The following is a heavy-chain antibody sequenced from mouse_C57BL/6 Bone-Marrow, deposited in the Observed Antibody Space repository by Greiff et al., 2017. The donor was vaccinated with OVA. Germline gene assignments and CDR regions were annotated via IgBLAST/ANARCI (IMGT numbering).Heavy chain of an antibody. Sequence: VQLQQSGAELARPGASVKLSCKASGYTFTSYGISWVKQRPGQGLEWIGEIYPRGGNTYYNEKFKGKATLTADKSSSTAYMELRSLTSEDSAVYFCARKSSFFYGNRYCDVWGTGTTVTVSS. V-gene: IGHV1-81*01. CDR2: IYPRGGNT. CDR3: ARKSSFFYGNRYCDV. D-gene: IGHD2-1*01. CDR1: GYTFTSYG. J-gene: IGHJ1*03.